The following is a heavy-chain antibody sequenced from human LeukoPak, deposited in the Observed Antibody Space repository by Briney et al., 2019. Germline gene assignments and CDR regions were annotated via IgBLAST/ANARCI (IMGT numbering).Heavy chain of an antibody. CDR3: ARDVGSSSVMNL. V-gene: IGHV3-74*01. CDR2: INTDGSTT. D-gene: IGHD6-6*01. CDR1: GFSFSSYW. Sequence: GGSLRLSCAASGFSFSSYWMYWVRQGPGKGLVWVSRINTDGSTTHYADSVKGRFTISRDNAKNTLYMQMSSLRAEDTAVYYCARDVGSSSVMNLWGEGTTVTDSS. J-gene: IGHJ6*03.